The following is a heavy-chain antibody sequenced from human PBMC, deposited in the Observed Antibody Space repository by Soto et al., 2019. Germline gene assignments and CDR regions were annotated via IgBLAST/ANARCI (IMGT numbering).Heavy chain of an antibody. V-gene: IGHV3-23*01. D-gene: IGHD6-13*01. CDR2: IGSSGVTTTI. CDR1: GFTFSNYA. CDR3: AKSFSSNWYDYFNY. J-gene: IGHJ4*02. Sequence: GGSLRLSCAVSGFTFSNYAMTWVRQAPGKGLEWVSAIGSSGVTTTIYYADSVKGRFTISRDNSKNTLYLQMDSLRAEDTAVYYCAKSFSSNWYDYFNYWGQGTLVTVSS.